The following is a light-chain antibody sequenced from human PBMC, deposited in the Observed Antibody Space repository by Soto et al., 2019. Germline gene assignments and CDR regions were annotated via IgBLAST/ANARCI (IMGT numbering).Light chain of an antibody. Sequence: DIQMTQSPSTLSASVGDRVTVTCRASQSISSWLAWYQQKPGKAPKLLIYKASSLQSGVPSRFSGGGSGTEFTLTISSLQPEDFATYYCQQYSSSWTFGQGTKVEVK. CDR1: QSISSW. V-gene: IGKV1-5*03. J-gene: IGKJ1*01. CDR3: QQYSSSWT. CDR2: KAS.